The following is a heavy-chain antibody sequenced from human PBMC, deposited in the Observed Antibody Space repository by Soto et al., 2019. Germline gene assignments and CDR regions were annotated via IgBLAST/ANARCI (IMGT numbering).Heavy chain of an antibody. D-gene: IGHD3-10*01. Sequence: PSETLSLTCTVSSGSISSYYWSWIRQPPGKGLEWIGYIHYTGNTNSNPSLKGRVTLSIDPSWNQFSLKLRSVTAADTAVYYCARHTGPMVRGVISNWFDPWGQGTLVTVSS. CDR3: ARHTGPMVRGVISNWFDP. CDR1: SGSISSYY. J-gene: IGHJ5*02. CDR2: IHYTGNT. V-gene: IGHV4-59*01.